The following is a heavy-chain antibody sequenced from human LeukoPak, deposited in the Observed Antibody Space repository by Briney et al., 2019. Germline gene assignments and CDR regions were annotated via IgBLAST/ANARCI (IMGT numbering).Heavy chain of an antibody. CDR3: ARQFPLWYYDY. V-gene: IGHV4-59*08. D-gene: IGHD2-21*01. CDR1: GGSISSYY. Sequence: SETLSLTCTVSGGSISSYYWSWIRQPPGKGLEWIGYIYYSGSTNYNPSLKSRVTISVDTSKNQFSLKLSSVTAADTAVYYCARQFPLWYYDYWGQGTLVTVSS. J-gene: IGHJ4*02. CDR2: IYYSGST.